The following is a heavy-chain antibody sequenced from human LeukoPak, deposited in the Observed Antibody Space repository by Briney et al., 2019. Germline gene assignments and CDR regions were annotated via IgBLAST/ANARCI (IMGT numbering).Heavy chain of an antibody. CDR1: GFTFSSYA. Sequence: GGSLRLSCAASGFTFSSYAMSWVRQAPGKGLEWVANIKQDGSENYYVDSVKGRFTISRDNAKNSLYLQMNSLRAEDTAVYYCARGWSYYYEEYYFDYWGQGTLVTVSS. CDR2: IKQDGSEN. V-gene: IGHV3-7*01. J-gene: IGHJ4*02. CDR3: ARGWSYYYEEYYFDY. D-gene: IGHD3-22*01.